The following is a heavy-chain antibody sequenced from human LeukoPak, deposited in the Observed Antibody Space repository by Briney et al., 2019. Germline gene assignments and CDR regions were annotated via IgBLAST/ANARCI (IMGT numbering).Heavy chain of an antibody. D-gene: IGHD5-18*01. V-gene: IGHV1-46*01. CDR1: GYTFTSYY. CDR2: INPSGGST. J-gene: IGHJ4*02. Sequence: ASVKVSCKASGYTFTSYYMHWVRQAPGQGLEWMGIINPSGGSTSYAQKFQGRVTMTRDTSTSTVYMELSSLRSEDTAVYYCARDGSGCSYGYNFDYWGQGTLVTVSS. CDR3: ARDGSGCSYGYNFDY.